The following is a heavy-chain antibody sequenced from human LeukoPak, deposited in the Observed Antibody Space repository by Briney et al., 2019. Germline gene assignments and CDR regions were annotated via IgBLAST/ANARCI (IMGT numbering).Heavy chain of an antibody. Sequence: PSETLSLTCSVSGGSISSRNHYWGWIRQPPGKGLEWIGSTFYTGNTYYNPSLRSRVTMSVDTSKNHFSLNLSSVTAADMAVYYCSRHVNTFDYWGQGALVTVSS. CDR1: GGSISSRNHY. V-gene: IGHV4-39*01. CDR3: SRHVNTFDY. CDR2: TFYTGNT. J-gene: IGHJ4*02.